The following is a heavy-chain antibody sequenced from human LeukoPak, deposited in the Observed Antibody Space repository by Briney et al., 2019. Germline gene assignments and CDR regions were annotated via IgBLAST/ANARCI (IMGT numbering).Heavy chain of an antibody. V-gene: IGHV5-10-1*01. CDR1: GYSFTNYW. D-gene: IGHD6-19*01. CDR3: ARGALAGTTEWVS. Sequence: GESLKISCKGSGYSFTNYWISWVRQMAGKGLEWMGRIDASDSYTNYSPSFQGHVTISADKSISTAYLQWSSLKASDTGMYYCARGALAGTTEWVSWGQGTLVTVSS. J-gene: IGHJ5*02. CDR2: IDASDSYT.